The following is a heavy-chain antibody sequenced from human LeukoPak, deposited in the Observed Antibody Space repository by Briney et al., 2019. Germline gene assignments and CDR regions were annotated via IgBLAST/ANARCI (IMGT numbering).Heavy chain of an antibody. CDR3: GAGDSSGQIDY. CDR2: IYYSGST. D-gene: IGHD3-22*01. CDR1: GGSVSSGDYY. V-gene: IGHV4-30-4*08. Sequence: PSETLSLTCTVSGGSVSSGDYYWSWIRQPPGKGLEGIGYIYYSGSTYYNPSLKSRVTISVDTSKNQFSLKLSSVTAADTAVYYCGAGDSSGQIDYWGQGTLVTVSS. J-gene: IGHJ4*02.